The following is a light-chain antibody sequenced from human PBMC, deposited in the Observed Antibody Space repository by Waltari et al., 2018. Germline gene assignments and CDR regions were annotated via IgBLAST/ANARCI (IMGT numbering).Light chain of an antibody. V-gene: IGKV4-1*01. CDR1: QSVLYSSNNKNY. CDR3: QQYYSSPIT. Sequence: DIVMTQSPDSLPVSLGERATINCKSSQSVLYSSNNKNYLAWYQQRPGQPPKLLIYWASTRESGVPDRFSGRGSGTDFTLTISSLQAEDVAVYYCQQYYSSPITFGQGTRLEIK. CDR2: WAS. J-gene: IGKJ5*01.